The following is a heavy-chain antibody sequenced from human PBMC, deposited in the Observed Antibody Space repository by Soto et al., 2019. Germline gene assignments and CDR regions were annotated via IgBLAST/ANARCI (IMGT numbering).Heavy chain of an antibody. CDR1: GFTVTNSP. V-gene: IGHV3-23*01. Sequence: GGSLRLSCATYGFTVTNSPMTWIRQAPGKGLEWVATLSPGGSTYYAASVKGRFTISRDSSKNTVFLQMDSLKAADSALYYCAKDRGSGGILTGTPDSWGPGALVTVSS. D-gene: IGHD3-9*01. CDR2: LSPGGST. CDR3: AKDRGSGGILTGTPDS. J-gene: IGHJ4*02.